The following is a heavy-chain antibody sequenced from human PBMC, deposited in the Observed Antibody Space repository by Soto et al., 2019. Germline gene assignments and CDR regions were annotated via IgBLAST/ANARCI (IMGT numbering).Heavy chain of an antibody. J-gene: IGHJ4*02. D-gene: IGHD5-12*01. Sequence: QVQLVQSGAEVKKPGASVKVFCKASGYTFTSHGISWVRQAPGQGLEWMGWISTNNGNTKYVEKFQGRVTMTTDTSTTTGYMELRSLRYDDTAMYYCARDQRGYDNYFDYWGQGTLVTVSS. CDR2: ISTNNGNT. CDR1: GYTFTSHG. V-gene: IGHV1-18*01. CDR3: ARDQRGYDNYFDY.